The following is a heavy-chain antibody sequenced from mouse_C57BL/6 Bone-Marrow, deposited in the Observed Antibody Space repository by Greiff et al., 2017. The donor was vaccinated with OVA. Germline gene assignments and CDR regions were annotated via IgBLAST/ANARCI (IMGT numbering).Heavy chain of an antibody. J-gene: IGHJ1*03. V-gene: IGHV1-52*01. CDR3: ARSYYGSSYRWYFDV. D-gene: IGHD1-1*01. CDR1: GYTFTSYW. CDR2: IDPSDSET. Sequence: QVQLQQPGAELVRPGSSVKLSCKASGYTFTSYWMHWVKQRPIQGLEWIGNIDPSDSETHYNQKFKDKATLTVDKSSSTAYMQLSSLTSEDSAVYYCARSYYGSSYRWYFDVWGTGTTVTVSS.